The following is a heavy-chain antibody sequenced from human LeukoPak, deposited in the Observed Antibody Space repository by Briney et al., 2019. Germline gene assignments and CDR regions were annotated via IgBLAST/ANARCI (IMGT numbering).Heavy chain of an antibody. V-gene: IGHV3-23*01. Sequence: PGGSLRLSCAASGFTFSSYAMTWVRQAPGKGLEWVSSIDANGVATFYAESVKGRFSISRDNAKNTVGLQMHSLTAEDTAVYYCAKDQSYYNCFDPWGQGTLVTVSS. CDR2: IDANGVAT. CDR1: GFTFSSYA. CDR3: AKDQSYYNCFDP. J-gene: IGHJ5*02. D-gene: IGHD3-10*01.